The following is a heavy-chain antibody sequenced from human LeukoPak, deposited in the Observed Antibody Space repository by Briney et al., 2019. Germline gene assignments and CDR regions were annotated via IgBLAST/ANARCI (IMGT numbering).Heavy chain of an antibody. CDR1: GGSISTHN. CDR3: ARDGYNFGYFDY. Sequence: LSETLSLTCTVSGGSISTHNWNWIRQTPGKGLEWIGYVYYNGGTRSNPSLRTRLTISVDTSKTQFSLSLRSVTAADTAVYFCARDGYNFGYFDYWGQGILVTVSS. CDR2: VYYNGGT. D-gene: IGHD5-24*01. V-gene: IGHV4-59*11. J-gene: IGHJ4*02.